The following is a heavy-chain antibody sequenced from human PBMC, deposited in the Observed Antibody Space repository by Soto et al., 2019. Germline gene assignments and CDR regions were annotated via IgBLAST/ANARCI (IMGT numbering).Heavy chain of an antibody. CDR1: GYTFTSYG. V-gene: IGHV1-18*01. CDR2: ISAYNGNT. D-gene: IGHD3-3*01. Sequence: GASVKLSCKASGYTFTSYGISWVRQAPGQGLEWMGWISAYNGNTNYAQKLQGRVTMTTDTSTSTAYMELRSLRSDDTAVYYCASVAIFGVVIGAFDIWGQGTMVTVSS. J-gene: IGHJ3*02. CDR3: ASVAIFGVVIGAFDI.